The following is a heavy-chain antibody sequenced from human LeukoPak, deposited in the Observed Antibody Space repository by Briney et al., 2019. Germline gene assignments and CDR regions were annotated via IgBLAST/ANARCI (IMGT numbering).Heavy chain of an antibody. D-gene: IGHD3-3*01. V-gene: IGHV4-38-2*02. J-gene: IGHJ3*02. CDR2: IYYSGST. Sequence: PSETLSLTCTVSGYSISNGYHWGWIRQPPGKGLEWIGSIYYSGSTYYNPSLKSRVTISVDTSKNQFSLKLSSVTAADTAVYCCARHVIFTIYSAFDIWGQGTMVTVSS. CDR3: ARHVIFTIYSAFDI. CDR1: GYSISNGYH.